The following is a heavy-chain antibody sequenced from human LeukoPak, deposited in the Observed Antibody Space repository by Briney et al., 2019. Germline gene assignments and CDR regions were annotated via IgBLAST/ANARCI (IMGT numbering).Heavy chain of an antibody. V-gene: IGHV3-66*01. CDR3: TYGDYPLTY. CDR1: GSTVTNNY. D-gene: IGHD4-17*01. CDR2: IYSNGDT. Sequence: GGSLRLSCAASGSTVTNNYWNWVRQPPGKGPEWISLIYSNGDTRYADSVKGRFTFSRDNSKNTLYLQMNSLRAEDTAVYYCTYGDYPLTYWGQGTLVSVSS. J-gene: IGHJ4*02.